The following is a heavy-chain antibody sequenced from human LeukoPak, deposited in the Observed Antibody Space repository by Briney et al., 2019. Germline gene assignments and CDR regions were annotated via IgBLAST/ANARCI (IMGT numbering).Heavy chain of an antibody. CDR1: GFTFSTYW. CDR3: ARDNYDSSGPYYFDY. CDR2: ISSDGANA. V-gene: IGHV3-74*01. Sequence: PGGSLRLSCAASGFTFSTYWMHWVRQVPGKGLVWVSRISSDGANANYADSVKGRFTISRDNAKNTLYLQMNSLRAEDTAVYYCARDNYDSSGPYYFDYWGQGTLVTVSS. J-gene: IGHJ4*02. D-gene: IGHD3-22*01.